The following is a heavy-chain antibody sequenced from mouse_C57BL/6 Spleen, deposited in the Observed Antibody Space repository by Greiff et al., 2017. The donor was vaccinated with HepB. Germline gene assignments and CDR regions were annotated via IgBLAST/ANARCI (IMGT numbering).Heavy chain of an antibody. D-gene: IGHD2-5*01. V-gene: IGHV1-62-2*01. CDR2: FYPGSGSI. CDR1: GYTFTEYT. Sequence: QVQLQQSGAELVKPGASVKLSCKASGYTFTEYTIHWVKQRSGQGLEWIGWFYPGSGSIKYNEKFKDKATLTADKSSSTVYMELSRLTSEDSAVYFCARHEGGSYYSNYAAMDYWGQGTSVTVSS. J-gene: IGHJ4*01. CDR3: ARHEGGSYYSNYAAMDY.